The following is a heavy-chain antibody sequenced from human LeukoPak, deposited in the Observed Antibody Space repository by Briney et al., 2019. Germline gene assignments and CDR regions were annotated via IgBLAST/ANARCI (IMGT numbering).Heavy chain of an antibody. CDR3: ARGQYDILTGLPLPDY. CDR2: ISSSSYTI. J-gene: IGHJ4*02. V-gene: IGHV3-48*01. Sequence: GGSLRLSCAASGFTFSTYSMNWVRQAPGKGLEWVSYISSSSYTIYYADPVKGRFTISRDNAKDSLYLQMNSLRAEDTAVYYCARGQYDILTGLPLPDYWGQGTLVTVSS. D-gene: IGHD3-9*01. CDR1: GFTFSTYS.